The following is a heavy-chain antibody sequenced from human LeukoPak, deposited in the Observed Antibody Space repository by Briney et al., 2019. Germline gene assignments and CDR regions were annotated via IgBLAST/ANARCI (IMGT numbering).Heavy chain of an antibody. V-gene: IGHV6-1*01. CDR1: GDSVSSNSAA. J-gene: IGHJ3*02. CDR3: ARAGSSGWYGAFDI. Sequence: SQTLSLTFAISGDSVSSNSAAWNWLRQSPSRGLEWLGRTYYRSKWYNDYAVSVKSRITINPDTSKNQFSLQLNSVTPEDTAVYYCARAGSSGWYGAFDIWGQGTMVTVSS. D-gene: IGHD6-19*01. CDR2: TYYRSKWYN.